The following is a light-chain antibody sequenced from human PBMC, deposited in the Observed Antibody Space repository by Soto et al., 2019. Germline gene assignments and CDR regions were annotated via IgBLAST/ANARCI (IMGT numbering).Light chain of an antibody. CDR3: QQSYSNPTT. Sequence: DIQMTQSPSSLSASVGDRVTITCRASQSISNYLNWYQQKPGEAPHLLIYAASTLQSGVPSRFSGSGSGTDFTLTISTLQHEDFATYYCQQSYSNPTTFGQGTKVEIK. CDR1: QSISNY. CDR2: AAS. V-gene: IGKV1-39*01. J-gene: IGKJ1*01.